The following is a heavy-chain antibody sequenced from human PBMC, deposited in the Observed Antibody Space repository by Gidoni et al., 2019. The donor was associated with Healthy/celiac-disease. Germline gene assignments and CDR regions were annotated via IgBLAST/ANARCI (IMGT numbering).Heavy chain of an antibody. Sequence: QVQLQQWGAGLLKPSETLSLTCAVYGGSFSGYYWSWIRQPPGKGLEWIGEINHSGSTNYNPSLKSRVTISVDTSKNQFSLKLTSVTATDTAVYYCARWGAAAVNYYYYGMDVWGQGTTVTVSS. CDR3: ARWGAAAVNYYYYGMDV. CDR2: INHSGST. J-gene: IGHJ6*02. V-gene: IGHV4-34*01. CDR1: GGSFSGYY. D-gene: IGHD6-13*01.